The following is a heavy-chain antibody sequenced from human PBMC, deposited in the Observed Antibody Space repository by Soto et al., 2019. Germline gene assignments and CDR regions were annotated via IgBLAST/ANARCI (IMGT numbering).Heavy chain of an antibody. V-gene: IGHV1-8*01. CDR2: MNPNNGHT. CDR3: VRIAAGGDY. CDR1: GYTFTNYD. Sequence: ASVKVSCKASGYTFTNYDINWVRQATGQGLEWMGWMNPNNGHTGYAQKFQGRVTMTRNTSISTAYMELTSLRSGDTAIYYCVRIAAGGDYWVQGTLVTVSS. D-gene: IGHD6-13*01. J-gene: IGHJ4*02.